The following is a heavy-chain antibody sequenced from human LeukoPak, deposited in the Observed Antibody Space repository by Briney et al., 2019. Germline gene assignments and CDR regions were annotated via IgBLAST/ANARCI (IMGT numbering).Heavy chain of an antibody. CDR1: GGSISSYC. V-gene: IGHV4-4*07. Sequence: SETLSLTCTVSGGSISSYCWSWIRQPAGKGLEWIGRIYTSGSTDYNPSLKSRVTMSVDTSKNQFSLKLSSVTAADTAVYYCATTTRYGDYVWFDPWGQGTLVTVSS. CDR3: ATTTRYGDYVWFDP. CDR2: IYTSGST. J-gene: IGHJ5*02. D-gene: IGHD4-17*01.